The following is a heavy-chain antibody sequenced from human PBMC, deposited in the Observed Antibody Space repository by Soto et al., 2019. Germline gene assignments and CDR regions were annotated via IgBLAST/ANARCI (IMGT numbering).Heavy chain of an antibody. Sequence: EVLLVESGGGLVQPGGSLRLSCTASGFTFSSYEMNWVRQAPGKGLEWISYISTSGRTIFDAGSVKGRFTISRDNTRNTLFLQLDSLRPEDTAVYYCARQPAHVYEASPKGLDPWGQGTLVIVSS. CDR2: ISTSGRTI. CDR3: ARQPAHVYEASPKGLDP. V-gene: IGHV3-48*03. CDR1: GFTFSSYE. D-gene: IGHD3-16*01. J-gene: IGHJ5*02.